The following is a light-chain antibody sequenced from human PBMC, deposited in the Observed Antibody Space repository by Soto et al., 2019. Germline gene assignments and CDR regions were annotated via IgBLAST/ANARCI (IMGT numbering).Light chain of an antibody. CDR1: PGVSNF. J-gene: IGKJ1*01. CDR2: DES. V-gene: IGKV3-11*01. CDR3: QERSNWPWT. Sequence: EIVLTQSPAPLSLSPGERATLSCRASPGVSNFLAWYQQKPGQAPRLLISDESIRAAGSHGRLSVCRSGTDFSLTISSLETEDFAVDYYQERSNWPWTFGQGTKVDI.